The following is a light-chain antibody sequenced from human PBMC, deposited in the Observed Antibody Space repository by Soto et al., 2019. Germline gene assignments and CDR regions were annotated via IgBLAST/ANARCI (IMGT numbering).Light chain of an antibody. CDR1: QSISSW. V-gene: IGKV1-5*03. Sequence: DIQMTQSPSTLSASVGDRVTTTCRASQSISSWLAWYQQKPGKAPKLLIYKASSLESGVPSRFSGSGSGTEFTLTISSLQPDDFATYYCQQYNSYSVTFGGGTKVDIK. J-gene: IGKJ4*01. CDR3: QQYNSYSVT. CDR2: KAS.